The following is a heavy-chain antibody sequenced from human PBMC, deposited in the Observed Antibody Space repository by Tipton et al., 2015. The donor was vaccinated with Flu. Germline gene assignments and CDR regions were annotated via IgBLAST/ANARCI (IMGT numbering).Heavy chain of an antibody. Sequence: TLSLTCAVYGGSFSGYYCSWIRQPPGKGLEWIGEINHSGSTNYNPSLKSRVTISVDTSKNQLSLKLTSVTAADTAVYFCATAGAGGYDFNWGQGTLVTVSS. CDR3: ATAGAGGYDFN. V-gene: IGHV4-34*01. J-gene: IGHJ4*02. D-gene: IGHD5-12*01. CDR1: GGSFSGYY. CDR2: INHSGST.